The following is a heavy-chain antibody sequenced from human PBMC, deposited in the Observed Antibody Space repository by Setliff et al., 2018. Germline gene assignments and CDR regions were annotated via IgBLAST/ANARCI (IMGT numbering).Heavy chain of an antibody. CDR2: IHDSGNPT. V-gene: IGHV3-11*04. D-gene: IGHD1-26*01. CDR3: ARDPSPLGATTRFDY. J-gene: IGHJ4*02. CDR1: GFTFSNYY. Sequence: GGSLRLSCAASGFTFSNYYMTWIRQAPGKGLEWISYIHDSGNPTYYADSVKGRFTVSRDNAKNSLYLQMNSLRAEDAAVYYCARDPSPLGATTRFDYWGQGTLVTVSS.